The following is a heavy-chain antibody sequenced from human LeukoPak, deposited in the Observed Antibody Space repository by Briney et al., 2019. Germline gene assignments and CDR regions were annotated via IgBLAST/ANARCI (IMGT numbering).Heavy chain of an antibody. CDR1: GFTFSNAW. V-gene: IGHV3-15*01. J-gene: IGHJ4*02. CDR3: TTEDFWSGYYTDY. Sequence: GGSLRLSCAASGFTFSNAWMSWVRQAPGKGLEWVGRIKSKTDGGTTDYAAPVKGRFTISRDDSKNTLYLQMNSLKTEDTAVYYCTTEDFWSGYYTDYWGQGTLVTVSS. D-gene: IGHD3-3*01. CDR2: IKSKTDGGTT.